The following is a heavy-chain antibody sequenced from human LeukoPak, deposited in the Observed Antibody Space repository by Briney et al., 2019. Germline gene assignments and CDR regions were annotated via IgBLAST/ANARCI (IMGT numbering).Heavy chain of an antibody. CDR3: ARDPSPSRAARPCWFDP. Sequence: QPGGSLRLSCAASGFTFSSYAMHWVRQAPGKGLEWVAVISYDGSNKYYADAVKGRFTISRDNSKNTLYLQMNSLRAEDTAVYYCARDPSPSRAARPCWFDPWGQGTLVTVSS. CDR2: ISYDGSNK. D-gene: IGHD6-6*01. V-gene: IGHV3-30*01. J-gene: IGHJ5*02. CDR1: GFTFSSYA.